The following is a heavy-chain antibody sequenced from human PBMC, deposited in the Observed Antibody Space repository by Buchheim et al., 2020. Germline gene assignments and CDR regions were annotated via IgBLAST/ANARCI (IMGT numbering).Heavy chain of an antibody. J-gene: IGHJ5*02. V-gene: IGHV3-33*01. D-gene: IGHD2-2*01. CDR3: ARDRLRYCSSTSCFRFDP. CDR2: IWYDGSNK. CDR1: GFTFSSYG. Sequence: QVQLVESGGGVVQPGRSLRLSCAASGFTFSSYGMHWVRQAPGKGLEWVAVIWYDGSNKYYADSVKGRFTISRDNSKNTLYLQMNSLGAEDTAGYYCARDRLRYCSSTSCFRFDPWGQGTL.